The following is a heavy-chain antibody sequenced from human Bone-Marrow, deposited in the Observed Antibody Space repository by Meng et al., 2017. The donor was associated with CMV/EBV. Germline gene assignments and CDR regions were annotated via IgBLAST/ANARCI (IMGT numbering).Heavy chain of an antibody. V-gene: IGHV1-2*02. D-gene: IGHD2-2*01. CDR1: GYTFTGYY. CDR3: AELGYCSSTSCRTEALDACDI. CDR2: INPNSGGT. J-gene: IGHJ3*02. Sequence: ASVKVSCKASGYTFTGYYMHWVRQAPGQGLEWMGWINPNSGGTNYAQKFQGRVTMTRDTSISTAYMELSRLRSDDTAVYYCAELGYCSSTSCRTEALDACDIWGQGTMVTV.